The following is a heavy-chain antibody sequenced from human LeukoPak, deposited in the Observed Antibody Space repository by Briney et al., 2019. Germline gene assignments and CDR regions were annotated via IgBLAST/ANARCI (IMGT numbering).Heavy chain of an antibody. V-gene: IGHV4-61*05. Sequence: PSETLSLTYTVSGGAIISTGYYWGWIRQPPGKGLEWIGYIYYSGGTNYNPSLKSRVSISVDTSRNQFSLKLRSVTAADTDVYHCARLMKDDSRAYRTHYFDYWGQGNLVTVSS. CDR1: GGAIISTGYY. J-gene: IGHJ4*02. D-gene: IGHD3-22*01. CDR2: IYYSGGT. CDR3: ARLMKDDSRAYRTHYFDY.